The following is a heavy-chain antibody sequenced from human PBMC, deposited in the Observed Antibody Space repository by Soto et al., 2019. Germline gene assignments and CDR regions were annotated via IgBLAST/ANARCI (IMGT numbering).Heavy chain of an antibody. CDR2: IYPGDSDT. CDR1: GYRFTGYW. V-gene: IGHV5-51*01. J-gene: IGHJ3*02. D-gene: IGHD3-22*01. Sequence: GESLKISCKGSGYRFTGYWIGWVRQMPGKGLEWMGIIYPGDSDTRYSPSFQGQVTISADKSISTAYLQWSSLKASDTAMYYCARPITMTSRDASDIWGQGTMVTVSS. CDR3: ARPITMTSRDASDI.